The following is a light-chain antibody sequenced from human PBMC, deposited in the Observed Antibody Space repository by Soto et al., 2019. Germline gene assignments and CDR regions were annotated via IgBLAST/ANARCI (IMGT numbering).Light chain of an antibody. J-gene: IGLJ2*01. V-gene: IGLV2-14*01. CDR3: SSSTSSSFLV. CDR1: SSDVGGYNY. Sequence: QSVLTQPASVSGSPGQSITISCSGTSSDVGGYNYVSWYQQHPGKAPKLMIYDVSNRPSGVSNRFSGSKSGNTASLTISGLQAEDEADYYCSSSTSSSFLVFGGGTKLTVL. CDR2: DVS.